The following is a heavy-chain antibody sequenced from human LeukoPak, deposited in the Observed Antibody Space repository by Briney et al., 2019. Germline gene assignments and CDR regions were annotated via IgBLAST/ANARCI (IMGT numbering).Heavy chain of an antibody. CDR2: INPNSGGT. J-gene: IGHJ4*02. CDR3: ARGRYSSGWSDY. D-gene: IGHD6-19*01. V-gene: IGHV1-2*06. Sequence: GASVKVSCKASGYTFTGYYMHWVRQAPGPGLEWMGRINPNSGGTNYAQKFQGRVTMTRDTSISTAYMELSRLRSDDTAVYYCARGRYSSGWSDYWGQGTLVTVSS. CDR1: GYTFTGYY.